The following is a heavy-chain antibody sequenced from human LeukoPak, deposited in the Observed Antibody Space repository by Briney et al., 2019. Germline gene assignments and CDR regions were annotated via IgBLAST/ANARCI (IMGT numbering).Heavy chain of an antibody. Sequence: SVKVSCKASGGTFSSYAISWVRQAPGQGLEWMGGIIPIFGTANYAQKFQGRVTITADESTSTAYMELSSLRVEDTAVYYCAKDYKSGDGYWDFDYWGQGILVTVSS. D-gene: IGHD5-24*01. J-gene: IGHJ4*02. V-gene: IGHV1-69*13. CDR1: GGTFSSYA. CDR3: AKDYKSGDGYWDFDY. CDR2: IIPIFGTA.